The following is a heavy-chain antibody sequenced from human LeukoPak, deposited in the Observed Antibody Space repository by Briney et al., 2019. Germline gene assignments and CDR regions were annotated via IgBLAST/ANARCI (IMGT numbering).Heavy chain of an antibody. J-gene: IGHJ4*02. CDR3: AREGYSSGWSFDY. V-gene: IGHV3-33*01. Sequence: GGSLRLSCAASGFTFSSYGMHWVRQAPGKGLEWVAVIWYDGSNKYYADSVKGRFTISRDNSKNTLYLQMNSLRAEDTAVYYCAREGYSSGWSFDYWGQGTLVTVSS. D-gene: IGHD6-19*01. CDR1: GFTFSSYG. CDR2: IWYDGSNK.